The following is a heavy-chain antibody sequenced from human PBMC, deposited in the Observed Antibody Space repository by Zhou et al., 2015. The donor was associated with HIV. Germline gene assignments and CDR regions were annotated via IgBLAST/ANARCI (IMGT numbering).Heavy chain of an antibody. CDR2: IIPLFGTP. CDR1: GGTFNTYE. CDR3: ARHRSLA. V-gene: IGHV1-69*06. J-gene: IGHJ5*02. D-gene: IGHD3-3*01. Sequence: QVQLVQSETEVKKPGSSVKVSCKASGGTFNTYEISWVRQAPGQGLEWMGGIIPLFGTPNYAPRFRGRVTITADKSTRTVYMDLSSLRIDDTAVYYCARHRSLAWGQGTLVTVSP.